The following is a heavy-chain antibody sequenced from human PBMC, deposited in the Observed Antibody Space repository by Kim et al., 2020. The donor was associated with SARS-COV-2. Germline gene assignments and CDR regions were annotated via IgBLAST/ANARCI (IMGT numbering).Heavy chain of an antibody. V-gene: IGHV3-21*01. CDR2: ISSSSSYI. Sequence: GGSLRLSCAASGFTFSSYSMNWVRQAPGKGLEWVSSISSSSSYIYYADSVKGRFTISRDNAKNSLYLQMNSLRAEDTAVYYWARPVDDLTVYYYYGMDVWGQGTPVTVSS. CDR3: ARPVDDLTVYYYYGMDV. CDR1: GFTFSSYS. D-gene: IGHD2-15*01. J-gene: IGHJ6*02.